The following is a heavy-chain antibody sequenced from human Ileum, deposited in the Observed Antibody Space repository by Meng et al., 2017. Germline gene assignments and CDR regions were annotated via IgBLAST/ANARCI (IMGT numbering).Heavy chain of an antibody. D-gene: IGHD5-24*01. J-gene: IGHJ4*02. CDR1: GGSISSGAYY. Sequence: QVRLQESGPVLVKPSQPLSLPCNVSGGSISSGAYYWSWVRQAPGKGLEWIGEIYRGGATNYNPSLERRATLSVDESKNQFSLKMKSVTAADTAVYYCARSLRIKSSYFFDSWGQGILVTVSS. V-gene: IGHV4-30-4*08. CDR2: IYRGGAT. CDR3: ARSLRIKSSYFFDS.